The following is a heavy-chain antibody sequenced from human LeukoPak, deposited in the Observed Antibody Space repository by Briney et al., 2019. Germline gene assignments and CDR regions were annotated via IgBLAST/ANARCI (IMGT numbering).Heavy chain of an antibody. J-gene: IGHJ3*02. CDR2: ISWNSGSI. Sequence: GRSLRLSCAASGFTFSSYAMHWVRQAPGKGLEWVSSISWNSGSIGYADSVKGRFTISRDNAKNSLYLQMNSLRAEDTALYYCAKDIVLSSSGRGAFDIWGQGTMVTVSS. D-gene: IGHD6-19*01. CDR3: AKDIVLSSSGRGAFDI. V-gene: IGHV3-9*01. CDR1: GFTFSSYA.